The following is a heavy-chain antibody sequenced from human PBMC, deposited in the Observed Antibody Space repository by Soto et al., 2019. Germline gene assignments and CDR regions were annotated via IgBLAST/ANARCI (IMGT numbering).Heavy chain of an antibody. CDR1: GGSISGSSW. CDR2: IYHAGSP. Sequence: HLQESGPGLVKPSGTLSLTCDVSGGSISGSSWWTWVRQSPGKGLEWIGEIYHAGSPNYNPSFQSRVTILADKSKNHFSLRLTSVTAADTAIYYCARGLSFRGDFDVWGQGTTVTVSS. CDR3: ARGLSFRGDFDV. J-gene: IGHJ3*01. V-gene: IGHV4-4*02. D-gene: IGHD2-21*02.